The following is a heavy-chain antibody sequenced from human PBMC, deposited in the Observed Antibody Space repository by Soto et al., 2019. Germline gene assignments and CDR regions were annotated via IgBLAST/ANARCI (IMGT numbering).Heavy chain of an antibody. CDR3: ARPPFPGCINGVCYPCDH. CDR2: INASGGST. J-gene: IGHJ4*02. V-gene: IGHV1-46*01. D-gene: IGHD2-8*01. CDR1: GYTFTHYY. Sequence: QVQLVQSGAEVKKPGASVKVSCKASGYTFTHYYIHWVRQAPGQGLEWMGMINASGGSTDYAQKYQGRVTMTTDTSTTTVYMKLTSLRSDDTAVYYCARPPFPGCINGVCYPCDHWGQGTLVTVSS.